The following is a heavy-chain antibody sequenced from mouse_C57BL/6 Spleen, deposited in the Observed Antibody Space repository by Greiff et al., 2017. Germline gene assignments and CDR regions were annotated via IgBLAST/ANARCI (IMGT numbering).Heavy chain of an antibody. D-gene: IGHD1-1*01. CDR3: ARYEGGSRPYYFDY. V-gene: IGHV7-3*01. J-gene: IGHJ2*01. Sequence: EVMLVESGGGLVQPGGSLSLSCAASGFTFTDYYMSWVRQPPGKALEWLGFIRNKANGYTTEYSASVKGRFTISRDNSQSILYLQMNALRAEDSATYYCARYEGGSRPYYFDYWGQGTTLTVSS. CDR1: GFTFTDYY. CDR2: IRNKANGYTT.